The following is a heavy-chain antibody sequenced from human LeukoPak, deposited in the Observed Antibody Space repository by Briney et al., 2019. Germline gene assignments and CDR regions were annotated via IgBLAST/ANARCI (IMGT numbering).Heavy chain of an antibody. CDR3: ATGKAVVFEAYFDY. J-gene: IGHJ4*02. Sequence: ASVKVSCKVSGYTLTELSMHWVRQAPGKGLESMGGFDPEDGETIYAQKFQGRVTMTEDTSTDTAYMELSSLRSEDTAVYYCATGKAVVFEAYFDYWGQGTLVTVSS. V-gene: IGHV1-24*01. CDR1: GYTLTELS. D-gene: IGHD3-10*01. CDR2: FDPEDGET.